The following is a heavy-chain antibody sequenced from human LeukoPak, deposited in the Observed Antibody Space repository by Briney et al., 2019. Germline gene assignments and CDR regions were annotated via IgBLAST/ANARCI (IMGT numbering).Heavy chain of an antibody. CDR2: ISGGGVDT. D-gene: IGHD1-26*01. CDR1: GFTFSSYA. CDR3: AKHGGGTYSVLDS. J-gene: IGHJ4*02. Sequence: GGSLRLSCATSGFTFSSYAMSWVRQAPGKGLEWVSVISGGGVDTDHEDSVKGRFTVSREKSKKTVYLQMISLRAEDTAIYYCAKHGGGTYSVLDSWGQGTLVTVSS. V-gene: IGHV3-23*01.